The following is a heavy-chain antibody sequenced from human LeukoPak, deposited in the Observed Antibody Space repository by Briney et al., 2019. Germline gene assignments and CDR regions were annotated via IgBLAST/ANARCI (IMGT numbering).Heavy chain of an antibody. CDR3: ARARICGGSSCYSRGFDY. V-gene: IGHV4-34*01. CDR2: INHSGST. J-gene: IGHJ4*02. CDR1: GGSFSGYY. Sequence: PSETLSLTCAVYGGSFSGYYWSWIRRPPGKGLEWIGEINHSGSTNYNPSLKSRVTISVDTSKNQFSLKLSSVTAADTAVYYCARARICGGSSCYSRGFDYWGQGTLVTVSS. D-gene: IGHD2-15*01.